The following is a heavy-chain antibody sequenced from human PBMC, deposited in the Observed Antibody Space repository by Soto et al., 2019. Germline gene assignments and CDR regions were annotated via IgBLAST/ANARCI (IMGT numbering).Heavy chain of an antibody. D-gene: IGHD3-22*01. CDR2: IYYSGST. CDR3: SSYKYYDSGTYYRTFDY. Sequence: QVQLQESGPGLVKPSQTLSLTCTVSGGSISSGGYYWSWIRQHPGKGLEWIGYIYYSGSTYYNPSLKSRVSISVDPSKNQVSLKLNSGTAADTGVYYCSSYKYYDSGTYYRTFDYWGQGTLVTVSS. J-gene: IGHJ4*02. CDR1: GGSISSGGYY. V-gene: IGHV4-31*03.